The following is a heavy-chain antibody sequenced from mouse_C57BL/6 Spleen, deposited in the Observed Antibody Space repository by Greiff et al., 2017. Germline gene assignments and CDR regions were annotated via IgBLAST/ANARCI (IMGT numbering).Heavy chain of an antibody. CDR3: ARSYGSSFYWYFDV. J-gene: IGHJ1*03. D-gene: IGHD1-1*01. CDR2: ISSGSSTI. V-gene: IGHV5-17*01. CDR1: GFTFSDYG. Sequence: DVKLQESGGGLVKPGGSLKLSCAASGFTFSDYGMHWVRQAPEKGLEWVAYISSGSSTIYYADTVKGRFTISRDNAKNTLFLQMTSLRSEDTAMYYCARSYGSSFYWYFDVWGTGTTVTVSS.